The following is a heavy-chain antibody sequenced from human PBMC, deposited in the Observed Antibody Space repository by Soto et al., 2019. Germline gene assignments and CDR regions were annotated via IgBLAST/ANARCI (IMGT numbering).Heavy chain of an antibody. CDR2: ISGNGGVT. J-gene: IGHJ4*02. V-gene: IGHV3-23*01. CDR1: GFTFSSYA. CDR3: TTPRGRVVQWLVGFDW. Sequence: EVQLLESGGGLVQPGGSLRLSCAASGFTFSSYAVSRVRQAPGEGLQWVSRISGNGGVTYYAESVKGRFTISRDNSTNTLYFQMNSLRAADTAVYYCTTPRGRVVQWLVGFDWWGQGTLVTVSS. D-gene: IGHD6-19*01.